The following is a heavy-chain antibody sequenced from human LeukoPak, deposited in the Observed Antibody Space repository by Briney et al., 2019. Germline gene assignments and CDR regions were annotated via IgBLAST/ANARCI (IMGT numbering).Heavy chain of an antibody. Sequence: ASVKVSCKASGYTVTSYDINWVRQATGQGLERMGWVNPNSGNTGYAQKFQGRVTMTRNTSISTAYMELSSLRSEDTAVHYCARGVRGFRSEAFYYYMDVWGKGTTVTVSS. CDR2: VNPNSGNT. CDR1: GYTVTSYD. D-gene: IGHD3-10*01. CDR3: ARGVRGFRSEAFYYYMDV. J-gene: IGHJ6*03. V-gene: IGHV1-8*01.